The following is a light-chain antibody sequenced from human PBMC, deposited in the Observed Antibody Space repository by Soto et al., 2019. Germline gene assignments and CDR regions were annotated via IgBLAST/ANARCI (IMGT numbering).Light chain of an antibody. CDR3: CSYAGSFPYV. Sequence: QSVLTQPRSVSGSPGQSVTISCTGTSSDVGGYNYVSWSQQHPGKAPKLMIYDVSKRPSGVPDRFSGSKSGNTASLTIFGLQAEDEADYYCCSYAGSFPYVFGTGTKVTVL. J-gene: IGLJ1*01. CDR2: DVS. CDR1: SSDVGGYNY. V-gene: IGLV2-11*01.